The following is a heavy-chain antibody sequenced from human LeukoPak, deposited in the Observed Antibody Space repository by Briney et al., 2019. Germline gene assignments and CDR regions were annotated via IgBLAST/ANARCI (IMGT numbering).Heavy chain of an antibody. V-gene: IGHV3-9*01. CDR1: GFTFDDYA. Sequence: PGGSLRLSCAASGFTFDDYAMHWVRQAPGKGLEWVSGISWNSGSMGYADSVKGRFTISSDNAKNSLYLQMNSLRAEDTALYYCAKDYHYDRTYFDYWGQGTLVTVSS. CDR2: ISWNSGSM. CDR3: AKDYHYDRTYFDY. D-gene: IGHD3-3*01. J-gene: IGHJ4*02.